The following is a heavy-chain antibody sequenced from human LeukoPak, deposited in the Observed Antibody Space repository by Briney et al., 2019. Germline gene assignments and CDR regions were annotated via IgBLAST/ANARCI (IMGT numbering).Heavy chain of an antibody. CDR3: AKDFYYDSSGYYHPTTIDY. J-gene: IGHJ4*02. Sequence: GASLRLSCAASGFTFSSYAMSWVRQAPGKGLEWVSAISGSGGSTYYADSVKGRFTISRDNSKNTLNLQMNSLRTEDTAVYYCAKDFYYDSSGYYHPTTIDYWGQGTLVTVSS. CDR2: ISGSGGST. D-gene: IGHD3-22*01. CDR1: GFTFSSYA. V-gene: IGHV3-23*01.